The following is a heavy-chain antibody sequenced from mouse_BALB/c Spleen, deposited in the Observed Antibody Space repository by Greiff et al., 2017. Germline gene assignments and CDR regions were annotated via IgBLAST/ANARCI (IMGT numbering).Heavy chain of an antibody. Sequence: EVKLVESGGGLVKPGGSLKLSCAASGFTFSSYTMSWVRQTPEKRLEWVATISSGGSYTYYPDSVKGRFTISRDNAKNTLYLQMSSLKSEDTAMYYCTGGWGHALDYWGQGTSVTVSS. CDR1: GFTFSSYT. CDR2: ISSGGSYT. V-gene: IGHV5-6-4*01. CDR3: TGGWGHALDY. J-gene: IGHJ4*01. D-gene: IGHD3-3*01.